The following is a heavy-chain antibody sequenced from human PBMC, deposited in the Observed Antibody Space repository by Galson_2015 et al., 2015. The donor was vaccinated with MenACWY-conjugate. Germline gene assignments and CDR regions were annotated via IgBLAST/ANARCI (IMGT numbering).Heavy chain of an antibody. CDR1: GFTFSSYG. CDR2: IRYDGSNK. V-gene: IGHV3-30*02. CDR3: ARSYGSGSYYDY. J-gene: IGHJ4*02. Sequence: SLRLSCAASGFTFSSYGMHWVRQAPGKGLEWVAFIRYDGSNKYYADSVKGRFTISRDNSKNTLYLQMNSLRAEDTAVYYCARSYGSGSYYDYWGQGTLVTVSS. D-gene: IGHD3-10*01.